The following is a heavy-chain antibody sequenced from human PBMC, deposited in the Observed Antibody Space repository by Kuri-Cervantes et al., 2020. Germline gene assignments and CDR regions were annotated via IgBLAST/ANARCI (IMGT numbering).Heavy chain of an antibody. D-gene: IGHD6-13*01. CDR2: IYYSGST. CDR3: ARVVGYSSSWTFDYYYYMDV. V-gene: IGHV4-61*01. Sequence: GSLRLSCTVSGYSISSGYYWGWIRQPPGKGLEWIGYIYYSGSTNYNPSLKSRVTISVDTSKNQFSLKLSSVTAADTAVYYCARVVGYSSSWTFDYYYYMDVWGKGTTVTVSS. CDR1: GYSISSGYY. J-gene: IGHJ6*03.